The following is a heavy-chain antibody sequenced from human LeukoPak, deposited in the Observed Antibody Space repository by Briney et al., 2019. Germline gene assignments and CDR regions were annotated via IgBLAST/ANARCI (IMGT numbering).Heavy chain of an antibody. Sequence: GGSLRLSCAASGFTFSSYSTNWVRQAPGKGLEWVSSISSSSYIYYADSVKGRFTISRDNAKNSLYLQMNSLRAEDTAVYYCARENPMIVPPAYDAFDIWGQGTMVTVSS. V-gene: IGHV3-21*01. CDR3: ARENPMIVPPAYDAFDI. J-gene: IGHJ3*02. CDR2: ISSSSYI. CDR1: GFTFSSYS. D-gene: IGHD3-22*01.